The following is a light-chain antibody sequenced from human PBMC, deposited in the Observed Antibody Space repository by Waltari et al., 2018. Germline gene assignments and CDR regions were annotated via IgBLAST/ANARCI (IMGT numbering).Light chain of an antibody. J-gene: IGKJ1*01. CDR2: RAS. CDR3: QQYFTFPWT. CDR1: QSVSTW. V-gene: IGKV1-5*03. Sequence: DIQMTQSPSTLSASVGERVTITCRASQSVSTWLAWYRQKPGKAPTLLVYRASSYQNGVPSRFSASGSGAEFTLSINGLQPDDFATYYCQQYFTFPWTFGRGTKVEI.